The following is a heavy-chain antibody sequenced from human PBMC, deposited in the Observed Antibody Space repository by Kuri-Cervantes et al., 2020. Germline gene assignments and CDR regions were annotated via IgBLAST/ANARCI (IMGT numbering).Heavy chain of an antibody. CDR3: ARATYYDRGGYYYFDY. J-gene: IGHJ4*02. D-gene: IGHD3-22*01. CDR2: IYYSGST. V-gene: IGHV4-39*07. Sequence: SETLSLTCTVSGGSISSSSYYWGWIRQPPGKGLEWIGSIYYSGSTYYNPSLESRITISVDTSKNQFSLKLSSVTAADTAVYYCARATYYDRGGYYYFDYWGQGTLVTVSS. CDR1: GGSISSSSYY.